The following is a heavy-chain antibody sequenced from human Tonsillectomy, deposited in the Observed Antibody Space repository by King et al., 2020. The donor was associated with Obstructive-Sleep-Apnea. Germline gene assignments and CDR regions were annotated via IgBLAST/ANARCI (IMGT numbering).Heavy chain of an antibody. CDR1: GFTFSSYA. D-gene: IGHD1-26*01. CDR2: IIGSGGST. J-gene: IGHJ3*02. Sequence: VQLVESGGGLVQPGGSLRLSCAASGFTFSSYAMSWVRQAPGKGLEWVSAIIGSGGSTYYADSLTGRFTISRDNAKNTLYRQMKSLRAEETAVYYCAKDSGGADIWGQGTMVTVSS. CDR3: AKDSGGADI. V-gene: IGHV3-23*04.